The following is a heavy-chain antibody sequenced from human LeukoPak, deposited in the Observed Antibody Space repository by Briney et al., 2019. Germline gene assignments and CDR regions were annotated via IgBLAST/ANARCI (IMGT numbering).Heavy chain of an antibody. D-gene: IGHD3-22*01. Sequence: GGSLRLSCAASGFTFSSYEMNWVRQAPGKGLVWVSRINSDGSSTSYADSVKGRFTISRDNAKNTLYLQMNSLRAEDTAVYYCARGSDYYDSSGYLYWGQGTLVTVSS. CDR1: GFTFSSYE. CDR2: INSDGSST. V-gene: IGHV3-74*01. J-gene: IGHJ4*02. CDR3: ARGSDYYDSSGYLY.